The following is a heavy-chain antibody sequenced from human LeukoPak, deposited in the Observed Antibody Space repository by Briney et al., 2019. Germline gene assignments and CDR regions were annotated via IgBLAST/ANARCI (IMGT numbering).Heavy chain of an antibody. CDR1: GGTSSSYA. CDR3: ARLRFLASDAFDI. CDR2: IIPIFGTA. D-gene: IGHD3-3*01. Sequence: ASVKVSCKASGGTSSSYAISWVRQAPGQGLEWMGGIIPIFGTANYAQKFQGRVTITADESTSTAYMELRSLRSDDTAVYYCARLRFLASDAFDIWGQGTMVTVSS. V-gene: IGHV1-69*13. J-gene: IGHJ3*02.